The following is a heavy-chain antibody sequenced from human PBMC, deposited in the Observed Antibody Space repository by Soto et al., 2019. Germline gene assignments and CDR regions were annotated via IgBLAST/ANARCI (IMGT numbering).Heavy chain of an antibody. J-gene: IGHJ4*02. Sequence: QVQLQESGPGLVKPSETLSLTCTVSGGSISRYYWSWIRQPPGKGLEWIGYIYYSGSTNYNPSLMRRVTISVDTSKNQFSLKLSSVTAADTAVYYCARVNEGSSSGFDYWGQGTLVTVSS. V-gene: IGHV4-59*01. CDR1: GGSISRYY. CDR3: ARVNEGSSSGFDY. CDR2: IYYSGST. D-gene: IGHD6-6*01.